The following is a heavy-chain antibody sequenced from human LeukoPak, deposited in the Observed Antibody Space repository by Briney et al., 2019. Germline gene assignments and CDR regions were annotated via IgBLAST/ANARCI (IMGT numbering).Heavy chain of an antibody. CDR1: GYSFSDYW. V-gene: IGHV5-51*01. CDR3: ARHLLAYCGGDCYSPGGY. J-gene: IGHJ4*02. D-gene: IGHD2-21*02. Sequence: GESLKISCKASGYSFSDYWIGWVRHMPGKGLEWMTIIYPGDSDTRYSPSFQGQVTISADKSISTAYLQWSSLKASDTAMYYCARHLLAYCGGDCYSPGGYWGQGTLVTVSS. CDR2: IYPGDSDT.